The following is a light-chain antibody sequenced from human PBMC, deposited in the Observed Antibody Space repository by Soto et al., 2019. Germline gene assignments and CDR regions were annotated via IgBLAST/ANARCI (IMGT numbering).Light chain of an antibody. V-gene: IGLV1-44*01. CDR3: VACEDNIYGPV. Sequence: QSVLTQPPSASGTPGQRVTSACSGSSSNLGSNPVNWYQQLPGTAPKLLIYSDNQRPSGVPDRIPGSKSGTSGSLAISGLQSQDEANSYCVACEDNIYGPVFGGGTKLTVL. CDR1: SSNLGSNP. J-gene: IGLJ2*01. CDR2: SDN.